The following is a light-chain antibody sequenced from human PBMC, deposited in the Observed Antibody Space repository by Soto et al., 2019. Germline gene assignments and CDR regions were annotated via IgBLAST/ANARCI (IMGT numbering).Light chain of an antibody. Sequence: IVVSQSPATLSVSPGERATLSCRASQSVSSNLAWYQQKPGQAPRLLIYGASTRATGIPARFSGSGSGTEFTLTISSLQSEDFAVYYCQQYNNWRTFGQGTKVEI. CDR2: GAS. J-gene: IGKJ1*01. CDR1: QSVSSN. V-gene: IGKV3-15*01. CDR3: QQYNNWRT.